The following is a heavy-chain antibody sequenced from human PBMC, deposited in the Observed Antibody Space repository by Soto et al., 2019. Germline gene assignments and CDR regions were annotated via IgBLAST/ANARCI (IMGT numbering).Heavy chain of an antibody. CDR1: GFTFSSYS. V-gene: IGHV3-21*01. Sequence: EVQLVESGGGLVKPGGSLRLSCAASGFTFSSYSMNWVRQAPGKGLEWVSSISSSSYIYYADSVKGRFTISRDNAKNSLYLQMNSLRAEDTAVYYCARLYSSSSGIDYWGQGTLVTVSS. CDR2: ISSSSYI. CDR3: ARLYSSSSGIDY. J-gene: IGHJ4*02. D-gene: IGHD6-6*01.